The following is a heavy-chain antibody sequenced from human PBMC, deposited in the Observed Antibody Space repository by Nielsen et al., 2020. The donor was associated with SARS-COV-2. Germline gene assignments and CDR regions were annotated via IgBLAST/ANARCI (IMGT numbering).Heavy chain of an antibody. D-gene: IGHD2-21*02. V-gene: IGHV3-23*01. J-gene: IGHJ4*02. CDR2: ISGSSDTI. CDR3: ARERDWYGSGDY. Sequence: GGSLRLSCAASGFIFSNYAMSWVRQAPGKGLEWLSAISGSSDTIYYADSVRGRFTISRDNSKSTLYLQMNSLRAEDTAVYYCARERDWYGSGDYWGQGTLVTVSS. CDR1: GFIFSNYA.